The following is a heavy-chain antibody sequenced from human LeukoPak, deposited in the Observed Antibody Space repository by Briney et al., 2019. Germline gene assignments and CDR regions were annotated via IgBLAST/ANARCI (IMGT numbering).Heavy chain of an antibody. V-gene: IGHV3-21*01. J-gene: IGHJ6*04. CDR3: AELGITMIGGV. CDR1: GFTFSTYS. D-gene: IGHD3-10*02. Sequence: PGGSLRLSCAASGFTFSTYSMNWVRQAPGKGLEWVSSISSSSSYIYYANSVKGRFTISRDNAKNSLYLQMNSLRAEDTAVYYCAELGITMIGGVWGKGTTVTISS. CDR2: ISSSSSYI.